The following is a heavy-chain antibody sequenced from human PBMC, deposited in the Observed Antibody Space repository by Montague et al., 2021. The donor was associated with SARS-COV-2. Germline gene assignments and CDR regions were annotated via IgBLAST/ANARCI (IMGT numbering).Heavy chain of an antibody. J-gene: IGHJ3*01. CDR2: ISSSTHII. Sequence: SLRLSCAASGFTFSSYSVNWVRQAPGKGLEWISYISSSTHIIYSADSVKGRFTISRDNARNSLYLQMNSLRVDDTAVYYCAKDLVLRAARPDARDVWGQGTVVTVSS. D-gene: IGHD6-6*01. CDR3: AKDLVLRAARPDARDV. CDR1: GFTFSSYS. V-gene: IGHV3-48*04.